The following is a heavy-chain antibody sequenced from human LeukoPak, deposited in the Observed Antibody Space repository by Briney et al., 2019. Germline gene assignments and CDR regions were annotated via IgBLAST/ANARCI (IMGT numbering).Heavy chain of an antibody. CDR2: IYWDDNK. V-gene: IGHV2-5*02. J-gene: IGHJ5*02. CDR1: GYSLTTSGVV. Sequence: SGPTLVKPTQTLTLTSTLSGYSLTTSGVVVGWIRQSPEKALEGLALIYWDDNKYYSPSLKSRLTITKDTSKNQVVLSMTNMDPVDTATYYCAHRGSGSFGWFDPWGQGTLVTVSS. D-gene: IGHD1-26*01. CDR3: AHRGSGSFGWFDP.